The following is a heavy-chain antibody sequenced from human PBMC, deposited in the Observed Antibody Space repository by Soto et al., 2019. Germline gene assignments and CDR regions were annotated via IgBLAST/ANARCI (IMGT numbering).Heavy chain of an antibody. V-gene: IGHV1-69*08. CDR1: GGTFSSYT. CDR3: AREYDSSGYYYYFDY. Sequence: QVQLVQSGAEVKKPGSSVKVSCKASGGTFSSYTISWVRQAPGQGLEWMGRIIPILGIANYAQKFQGRVTITADKSTSTAYMELSSLRSEDTAVYYCAREYDSSGYYYYFDYWGQGTLVTVSS. J-gene: IGHJ4*02. D-gene: IGHD3-22*01. CDR2: IIPILGIA.